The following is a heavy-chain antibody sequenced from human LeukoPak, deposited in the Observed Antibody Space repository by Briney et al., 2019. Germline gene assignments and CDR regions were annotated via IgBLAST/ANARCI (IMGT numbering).Heavy chain of an antibody. D-gene: IGHD6-19*01. V-gene: IGHV3-66*01. Sequence: GGSLGLSCAASGFTVSSKYMGWVRQAPGKGLEWVSVIHPGVTIYYADFVKGTFTISRDNSKNTLYLEMNTLRVEDTAVYYCAMYSSAWYAVYWGQGTLVTVSS. J-gene: IGHJ4*02. CDR3: AMYSSAWYAVY. CDR2: IHPGVTI. CDR1: GFTVSSKY.